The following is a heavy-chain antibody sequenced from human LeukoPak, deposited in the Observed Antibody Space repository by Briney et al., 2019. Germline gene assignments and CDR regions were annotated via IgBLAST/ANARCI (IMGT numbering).Heavy chain of an antibody. J-gene: IGHJ3*02. Sequence: PGGSLRLSCAASGFTFSSYTINWVRQAPGKGLEWVSSITSNSRYIFYANSVKGRFSISRDNAQNSLYLQMNSLRAEDTAVYYCARDDGGNFNDALDIWGQGTMVAVSS. CDR3: ARDDGGNFNDALDI. CDR1: GFTFSSYT. V-gene: IGHV3-21*01. D-gene: IGHD4-23*01. CDR2: ITSNSRYI.